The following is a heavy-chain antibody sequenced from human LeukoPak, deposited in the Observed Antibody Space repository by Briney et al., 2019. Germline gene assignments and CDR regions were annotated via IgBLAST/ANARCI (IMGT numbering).Heavy chain of an antibody. J-gene: IGHJ6*03. Sequence: SETLSLTCTVSGGSISSYYWSWIRQPAGKGLEWIGRIYTSGSTNYNPSPKSRVTMSVDTFKNQFSLKLSPVTAADTAVYYCARVGVVVAATHYYYYYMDVWGKGTTVTVSS. CDR3: ARVGVVVAATHYYYYYMDV. D-gene: IGHD2-15*01. CDR1: GGSISSYY. V-gene: IGHV4-4*07. CDR2: IYTSGST.